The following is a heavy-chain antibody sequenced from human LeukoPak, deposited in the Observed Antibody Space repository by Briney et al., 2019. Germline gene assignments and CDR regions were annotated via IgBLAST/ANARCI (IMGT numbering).Heavy chain of an antibody. D-gene: IGHD6-19*01. CDR3: ASSSGWNIGH. Sequence: PGGSLRLSCAASGFTFSDSSMSWIRQAPGKGLEWVSYISDVGSTKYYADSVKGRFTISRDNAKNSLYLQMNSLRAEDTAVYYCASSSGWNIGHWGQGTLVTVSP. CDR2: ISDVGSTK. CDR1: GFTFSDSS. J-gene: IGHJ4*02. V-gene: IGHV3-11*01.